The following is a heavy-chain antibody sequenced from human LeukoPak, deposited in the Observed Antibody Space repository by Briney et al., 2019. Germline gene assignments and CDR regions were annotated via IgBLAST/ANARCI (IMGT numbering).Heavy chain of an antibody. V-gene: IGHV1-46*01. CDR3: ARDLGYYDSSRYSHLDY. CDR1: GYTFTSYY. D-gene: IGHD3-22*01. Sequence: ASVKVSCKASGYTFTSYYMHWVRQAPGQGLECMGIINPSGGSTSYAQKFQGRVTMTRDTSTSTVYMELSSLRSEDTAVYYCARDLGYYDSSRYSHLDYWGQGTLVTVSS. CDR2: INPSGGST. J-gene: IGHJ4*02.